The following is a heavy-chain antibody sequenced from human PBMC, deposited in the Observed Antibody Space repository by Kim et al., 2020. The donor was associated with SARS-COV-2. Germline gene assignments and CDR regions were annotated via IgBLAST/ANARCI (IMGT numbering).Heavy chain of an antibody. CDR3: ARSSVGQSCTGGSCYHFDM. CDR1: GDTFTSD. V-gene: IGHV1-8*01. D-gene: IGHD2-15*01. Sequence: ASVKVSCKAFGDTFTSDINWVRQATGQGLEWMGWMNPNSGNTAYAQKFQGRVTMTRSTSVSTVYMELSSLRSDDTAVYYCARSSVGQSCTGGSCYHFDMWGQGTLVTVSS. CDR2: MNPNSGNT. J-gene: IGHJ4*02.